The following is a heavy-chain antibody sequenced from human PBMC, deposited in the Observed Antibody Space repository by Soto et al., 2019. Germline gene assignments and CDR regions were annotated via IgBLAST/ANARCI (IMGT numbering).Heavy chain of an antibody. Sequence: QLQLQESGPGLVKPSETLSLTCAVSGGSISSSSYSWGWVRQPPGKGLEWIATFYYSGNTHYNPSLKSRVPITIATSKXPXSXXMTSGTAADTAVYYCASLGGHCSSSPCFGFYGMDVWGLGATVTVSS. D-gene: IGHD2-2*01. V-gene: IGHV4-39*01. CDR1: GGSISSSSYS. CDR3: ASLGGHCSSSPCFGFYGMDV. CDR2: FYYSGNT. J-gene: IGHJ6*02.